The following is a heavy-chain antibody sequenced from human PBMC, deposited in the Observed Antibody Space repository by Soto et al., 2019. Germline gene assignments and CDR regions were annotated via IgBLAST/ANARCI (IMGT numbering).Heavy chain of an antibody. Sequence: EVQLVESGGGLVQPGGSLRLSCAASGFSFSGHWMGWDRQAPGKGLEWVANIKQDGSEKYYADSVKGRFTISRDNAKNSLYLQMDSLRAEDTAVYYCASWAYNSGWYLDSWGQGTLVTVSS. J-gene: IGHJ4*02. CDR3: ASWAYNSGWYLDS. CDR1: GFSFSGHW. CDR2: IKQDGSEK. V-gene: IGHV3-7*03. D-gene: IGHD6-19*01.